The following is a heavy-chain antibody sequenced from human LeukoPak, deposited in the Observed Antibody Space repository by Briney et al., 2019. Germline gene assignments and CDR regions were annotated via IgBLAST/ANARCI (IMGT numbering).Heavy chain of an antibody. CDR2: ISYDGSNK. D-gene: IGHD6-19*01. CDR1: GFTFSSYG. J-gene: IGHJ4*02. V-gene: IGHV3-30*19. Sequence: GRSLRLSCAASGFTFSSYGMYWVRQAPGKGLEWVAVISYDGSNKYFADSVRGRFTISRDNSKNTLYLQMNSLRPEDTAMYYCARGGSGWLRGLAYWGQGTLVTVSS. CDR3: ARGGSGWLRGLAY.